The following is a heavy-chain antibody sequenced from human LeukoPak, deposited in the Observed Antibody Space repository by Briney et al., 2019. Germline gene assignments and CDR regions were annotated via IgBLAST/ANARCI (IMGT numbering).Heavy chain of an antibody. D-gene: IGHD3-10*01. CDR1: GFTFSSYA. CDR3: AKDYVYNYGSGIGGFDY. CDR2: ISGSGAST. J-gene: IGHJ4*02. Sequence: PGGSLRLSCAASGFTFSSYAMSWVRQAPGKGLEWVSAISGSGASTFYADSVKGRFTISRDKSNNTLYLQMNSLRAEDTAVYYCAKDYVYNYGSGIGGFDYWGQGTLVTVSS. V-gene: IGHV3-23*01.